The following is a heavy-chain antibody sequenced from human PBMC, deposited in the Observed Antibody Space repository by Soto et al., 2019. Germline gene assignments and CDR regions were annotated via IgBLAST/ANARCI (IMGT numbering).Heavy chain of an antibody. J-gene: IGHJ6*03. CDR3: ANLAKNYYHYMDV. Sequence: PGGSLRLSCAASGFSFSDYYMSWIRQAPGKGLEWVSLISTSGSSTDYADSVKGRFTISRDNAKNSLSLRMNSLRAEDTAVYYCANLAKNYYHYMDVWGKGTTVTVSS. CDR1: GFSFSDYY. CDR2: ISTSGSST. V-gene: IGHV3-11*01. D-gene: IGHD1-26*01.